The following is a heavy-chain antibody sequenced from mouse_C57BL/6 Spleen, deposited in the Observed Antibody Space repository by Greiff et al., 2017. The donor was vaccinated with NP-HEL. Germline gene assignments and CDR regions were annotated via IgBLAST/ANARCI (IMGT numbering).Heavy chain of an antibody. V-gene: IGHV1-39*01. CDR3: APITTVVANPYYYAMDY. CDR2: INPNYGTT. Sequence: EVKLMESGPELVKPGASVKISCKASGYSFTDYNMNWVKQSNGKSLEWIGVINPNYGTTSYNQKFKGKATLTVDQSSSTAYMQLNSLTSEDSAVYYCAPITTVVANPYYYAMDYWGQGTSVTVSS. D-gene: IGHD1-1*01. CDR1: GYSFTDYN. J-gene: IGHJ4*01.